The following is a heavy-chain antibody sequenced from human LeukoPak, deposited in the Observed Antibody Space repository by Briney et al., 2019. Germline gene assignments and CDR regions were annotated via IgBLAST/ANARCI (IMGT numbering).Heavy chain of an antibody. CDR3: ASRRYYYGSGSGNDY. Sequence: GGSLRLSCAASGFTFSSYWMSWVRQAPGKELEWVANIKQDGSEKYYVDSVKGRFTISRDNAKNSLYLQMNSLRAEDTAVYYCASRRYYYGSGSGNDYWGQGTLVTVSS. CDR2: IKQDGSEK. D-gene: IGHD3-10*01. J-gene: IGHJ4*02. CDR1: GFTFSSYW. V-gene: IGHV3-7*01.